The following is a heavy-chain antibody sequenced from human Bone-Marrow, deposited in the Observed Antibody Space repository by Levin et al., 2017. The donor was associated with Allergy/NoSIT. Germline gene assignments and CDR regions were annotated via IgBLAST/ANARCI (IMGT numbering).Heavy chain of an antibody. Sequence: GGSLRLSCAASGFTFSSYAMSWVRQAPGKGLEWVSAISGSGGSTYYADSVKGRFTISRDNSKNTLYLQMNSLRAEDTAVYYCAEAGPEWLSSIPTYDYWGQGTLVTVSS. CDR2: ISGSGGST. D-gene: IGHD3-3*01. V-gene: IGHV3-23*01. J-gene: IGHJ4*02. CDR1: GFTFSSYA. CDR3: AEAGPEWLSSIPTYDY.